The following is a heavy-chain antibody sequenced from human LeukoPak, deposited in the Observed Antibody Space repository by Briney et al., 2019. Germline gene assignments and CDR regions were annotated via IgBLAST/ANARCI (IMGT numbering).Heavy chain of an antibody. CDR2: ISSSSSYI. CDR1: GFTFSSYS. CDR3: ALFWSRYYYGMDV. Sequence: TPGGSLRLSCAASGFTFSSYSMNWVRQAPGKGLEWVSSISSSSSYIYYADSVKGRFTISRDNAKNSLYLQMNSLRAEDTAVYYCALFWSRYYYGMDVWGQGTTVTVSS. D-gene: IGHD3-3*01. J-gene: IGHJ6*02. V-gene: IGHV3-21*01.